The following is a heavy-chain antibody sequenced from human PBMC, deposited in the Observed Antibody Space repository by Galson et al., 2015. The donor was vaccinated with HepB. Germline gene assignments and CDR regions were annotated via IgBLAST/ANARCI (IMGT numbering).Heavy chain of an antibody. CDR3: AKDYLTYDFGGNSCCA. D-gene: IGHD4-23*01. CDR1: GFSFSNYG. CDR2: VSYDGSNK. V-gene: IGHV3-30*18. Sequence: SLRLSCASSGFSFSNYGMHWVRQAPGKGLQWVAVVSYDGSNKYYADFVKGRFTISRDNSKNTLYLQMNSLRAEDTAVYYCAKDYLTYDFGGNSCCAWGQGTLVTVAP. J-gene: IGHJ5*02.